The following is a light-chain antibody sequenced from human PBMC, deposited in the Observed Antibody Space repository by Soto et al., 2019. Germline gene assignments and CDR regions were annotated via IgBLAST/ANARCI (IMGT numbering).Light chain of an antibody. V-gene: IGKV1-27*01. CDR2: LAS. Sequence: DIQMTQSPSSLSASVGDRVTITCRASQGISNYVAWYQQKPGEVPKLLIYLASTLQSGVPSRFSGSGSGTVFTLTISSLQPEDVATYYCQKYNSAPLTCGGGTKVEIK. J-gene: IGKJ4*02. CDR1: QGISNY. CDR3: QKYNSAPLT.